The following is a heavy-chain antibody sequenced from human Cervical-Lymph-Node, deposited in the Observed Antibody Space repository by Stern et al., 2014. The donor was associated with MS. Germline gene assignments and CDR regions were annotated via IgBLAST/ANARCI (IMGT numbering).Heavy chain of an antibody. D-gene: IGHD4-17*01. V-gene: IGHV4-30-4*01. CDR1: GGSISNGDYY. J-gene: IGHJ5*02. CDR2: IYYSGRT. Sequence: QVQLQESGPGLVQPSQTLSLTCTVSGGSISNGDYYWSWLGPPPGKGLEWIGYIYYSGRTYSKPLLKRRVSLSEDTSNNRYLTKLSSVTAADTAVYYCAREATVPRGNWFDPWGHGTLVTVSS. CDR3: AREATVPRGNWFDP.